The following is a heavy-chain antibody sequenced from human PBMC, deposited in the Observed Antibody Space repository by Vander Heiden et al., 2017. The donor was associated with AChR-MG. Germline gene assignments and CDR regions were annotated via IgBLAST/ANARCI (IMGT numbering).Heavy chain of an antibody. CDR2: ISWNSGII. J-gene: IGHJ4*02. CDR1: GFTLDDYA. CDR3: VKDVAVYSSGNDLDY. Sequence: EVQLVESGGGFVQPGRSLRRSCAASGFTLDDYAMHWVRQAPGKGLECVSGISWNSGIIAYADSVKCRFTISRDNAKNSLYLQMNSLRPQDTAFYYCVKDVAVYSSGNDLDYWGQGTLVTVSS. V-gene: IGHV3-9*01. D-gene: IGHD6-19*01.